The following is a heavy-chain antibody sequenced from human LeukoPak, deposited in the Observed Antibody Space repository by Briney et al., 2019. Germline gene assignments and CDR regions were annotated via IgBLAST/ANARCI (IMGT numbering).Heavy chain of an antibody. CDR2: INHSGST. CDR3: ARGRGVIKF. J-gene: IGHJ4*02. D-gene: IGHD3-22*01. Sequence: PSETLSLTCAVYGGSFSGYYWSWIRQPPGKGLEWIGEINHSGSTNYNPSLKSRVTISVDTSKNQFSLKLSSVTAADTAVYYCARGRGVIKFGGQGTLVTVSS. CDR1: GGSFSGYY. V-gene: IGHV4-34*01.